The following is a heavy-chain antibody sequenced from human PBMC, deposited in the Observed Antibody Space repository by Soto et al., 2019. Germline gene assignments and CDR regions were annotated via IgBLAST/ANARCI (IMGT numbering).Heavy chain of an antibody. CDR3: ARERGSGSYYTPWFDP. CDR2: MNPNSGNT. CDR1: GYTFTSYD. J-gene: IGHJ5*02. D-gene: IGHD3-10*01. Sequence: QVQLVQSGAEVKKPGASVKVSCKASGYTFTSYDINWVRQATGQGLEWMGWMNPNSGNTGYAQKFQGRVTMTRNTSISTAYMELTSLRSEDTAVYYCARERGSGSYYTPWFDPWGQGTLVTVSS. V-gene: IGHV1-8*01.